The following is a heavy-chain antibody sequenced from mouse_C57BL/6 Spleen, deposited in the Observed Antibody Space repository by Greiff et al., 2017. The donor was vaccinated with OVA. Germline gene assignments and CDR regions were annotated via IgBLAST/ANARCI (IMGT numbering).Heavy chain of an antibody. J-gene: IGHJ4*01. CDR1: GYSFTGYY. CDR3: ARGDYEGDYYAMDY. D-gene: IGHD2-4*01. V-gene: IGHV1-31*01. CDR2: IYPYNAVS. Sequence: VQLQQSGPELVKPGASVKISCKASGYSFTGYYMPLVKQSHGTILDWIGYIYPYNAVSSYNQQFKGKATLTVDKSSSTAYMELRSLTSEDAAVDYCARGDYEGDYYAMDYWGQGTSVTVSS.